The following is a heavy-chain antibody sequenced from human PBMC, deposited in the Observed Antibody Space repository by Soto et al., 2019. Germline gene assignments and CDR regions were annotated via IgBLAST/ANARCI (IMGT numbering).Heavy chain of an antibody. CDR2: IIPIFGTA. CDR3: GLIFGVVRTYGMDV. J-gene: IGHJ6*02. Sequence: SVKVSCKASGGTFSSYAISWVRQAPGQGLEWMGGIIPIFGTANYAQKFQGRVTITADESTSTAYMELSSLRSEDTAVYYCGLIFGVVRTYGMDVWGQGTTVTVSS. CDR1: GGTFSSYA. V-gene: IGHV1-69*13. D-gene: IGHD3-3*01.